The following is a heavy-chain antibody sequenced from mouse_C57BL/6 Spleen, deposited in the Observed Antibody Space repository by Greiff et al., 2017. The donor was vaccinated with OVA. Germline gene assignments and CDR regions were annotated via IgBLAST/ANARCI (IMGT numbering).Heavy chain of an antibody. CDR2: ISGGGGNT. D-gene: IGHD1-1*01. V-gene: IGHV5-9*01. J-gene: IGHJ1*03. Sequence: EVKLVESGGGLVKPGGSLKLSCAASGFTFSSYTMSWVSQTPEKRLEWVATISGGGGNTYYPDSVKCRFTISRDNAKNTLYLQMSSLRSEDTALYYCARHGPSNYYGSSYGYFDVWGTGTTVTVSS. CDR1: GFTFSSYT. CDR3: ARHGPSNYYGSSYGYFDV.